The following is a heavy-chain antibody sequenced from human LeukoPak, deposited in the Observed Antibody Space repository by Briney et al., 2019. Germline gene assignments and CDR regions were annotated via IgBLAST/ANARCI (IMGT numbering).Heavy chain of an antibody. J-gene: IGHJ1*01. CDR3: ATYSSLNTREFQY. Sequence: GGSLRLSCAASGFTFSNHWMHWVRQAPGKGLVWVSRISWNGSDITYADSVKGRFTISRDNTKNTLYLQMNSLRAEDTAVYYCATYSSLNTREFQYWGQGTLVTVSP. D-gene: IGHD3-22*01. V-gene: IGHV3-74*01. CDR2: ISWNGSDI. CDR1: GFTFSNHW.